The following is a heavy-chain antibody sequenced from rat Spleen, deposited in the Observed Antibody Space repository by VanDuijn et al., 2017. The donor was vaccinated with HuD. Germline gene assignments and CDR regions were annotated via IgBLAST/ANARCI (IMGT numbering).Heavy chain of an antibody. Sequence: EVQLVESGGGLVQPGRSLKLSCVASGFTFNNYWMTWIRQAPKKGLEWVATISYDGSSTYYRDSVKGRFTISRDNAKSTLYLQMDSLRSEDTATYYCASHGPRISRFAYWGQGTLVTVSS. CDR3: ASHGPRISRFAY. CDR1: GFTFNNYW. V-gene: IGHV5-29*01. CDR2: ISYDGSST. J-gene: IGHJ3*01. D-gene: IGHD1-6*01.